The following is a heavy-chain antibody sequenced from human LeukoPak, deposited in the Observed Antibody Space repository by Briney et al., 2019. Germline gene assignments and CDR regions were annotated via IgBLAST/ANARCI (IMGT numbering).Heavy chain of an antibody. Sequence: GGSLRLSCAASGFTFSSYAMHWVRQAPGKGLGWVAVISYDGSNKYYADSVKGRFTISRDNSKNTLYLQMNSLRAEDTAVYYCARDWGTMIVGAFDIWGQGTMVTVSS. J-gene: IGHJ3*02. CDR2: ISYDGSNK. CDR1: GFTFSSYA. CDR3: ARDWGTMIVGAFDI. V-gene: IGHV3-30-3*01. D-gene: IGHD3-22*01.